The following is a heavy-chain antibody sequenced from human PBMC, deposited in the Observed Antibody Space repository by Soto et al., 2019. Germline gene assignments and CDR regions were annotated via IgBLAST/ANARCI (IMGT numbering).Heavy chain of an antibody. J-gene: IGHJ4*02. CDR2: ISYDGSNK. Sequence: GGSLRLSCAASGFTFSSYAMHWVRQAPGKGLEWVAVISYDGSNKYYADSVKGRFTISRDNSKNTLYLQMNSLRAEDTAVYYCARGPLPYCSGGSCYSGFDYWGQGTLVTVSS. D-gene: IGHD2-15*01. CDR3: ARGPLPYCSGGSCYSGFDY. CDR1: GFTFSSYA. V-gene: IGHV3-30-3*01.